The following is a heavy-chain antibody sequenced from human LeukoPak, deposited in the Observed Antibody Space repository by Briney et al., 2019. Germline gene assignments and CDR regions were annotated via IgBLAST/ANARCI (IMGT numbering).Heavy chain of an antibody. CDR2: IYYSGST. D-gene: IGHD2-2*01. CDR3: ARLLRYCSSTSCCYFDY. V-gene: IGHV4-59*08. Sequence: PSETLSLTCTVSGGSISSYYWSWIRQPPGKGLEWIGYIYYSGSTNYNPSLKSRVTISVDTSKNQFSLKLSSVTAADTAVYYCARLLRYCSSTSCCYFDYWGQGALVTVSS. J-gene: IGHJ4*02. CDR1: GGSISSYY.